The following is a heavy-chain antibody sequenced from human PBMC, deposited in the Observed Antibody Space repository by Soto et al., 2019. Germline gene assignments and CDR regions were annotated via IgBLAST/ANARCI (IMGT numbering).Heavy chain of an antibody. D-gene: IGHD1-26*01. CDR1: GYNFTNYW. Sequence: DALKISCKGSGYNFTNYWIGWVRQMSGKGLEWMGIIYPGDSDTRYSPSFQGQVTISADKSISAAYLQWRSLKASDTAMYYCARKEGAKVLFYYGMDVWGQGTTVTVSS. CDR3: ARKEGAKVLFYYGMDV. J-gene: IGHJ6*02. V-gene: IGHV5-51*01. CDR2: IYPGDSDT.